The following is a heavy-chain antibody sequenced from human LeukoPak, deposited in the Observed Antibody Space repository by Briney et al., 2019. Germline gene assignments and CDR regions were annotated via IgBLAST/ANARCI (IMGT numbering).Heavy chain of an antibody. CDR1: GFTFSNYW. CDR2: ISYDGSNK. V-gene: IGHV3-30*03. J-gene: IGHJ3*02. D-gene: IGHD5-18*01. Sequence: GGSLRLSCAASGFTFSNYWMHWVRQAPGKGLEWVAVISYDGSNKYYADSVKGRFTISRDNSKNTLYLQMNSLRAEDTAVYYCAREGIQLWLGAFDIWGQGTMVTVSS. CDR3: AREGIQLWLGAFDI.